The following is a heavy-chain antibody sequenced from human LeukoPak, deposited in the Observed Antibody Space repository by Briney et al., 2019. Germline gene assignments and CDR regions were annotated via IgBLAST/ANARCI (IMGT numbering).Heavy chain of an antibody. J-gene: IGHJ3*02. D-gene: IGHD6-19*01. Sequence: GGSLRLSCAASRFSFSSYWMTWVRQAPGKGLEWVANIKQAGSEKYYVDSVKGRFAISRDNAMNSLYLQMNSLRAEDTAVYYCARPKIAVAAPRDAFDIWGQGTMVTVSS. CDR3: ARPKIAVAAPRDAFDI. CDR1: RFSFSSYW. CDR2: IKQAGSEK. V-gene: IGHV3-7*01.